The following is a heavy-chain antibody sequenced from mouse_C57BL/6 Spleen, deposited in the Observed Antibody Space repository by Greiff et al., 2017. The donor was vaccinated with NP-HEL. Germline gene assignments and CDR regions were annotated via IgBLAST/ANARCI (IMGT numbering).Heavy chain of an antibody. J-gene: IGHJ2*01. V-gene: IGHV1-82*01. CDR3: ARRSGSSYFDY. CDR2: IYPGDGDT. Sequence: VKLQESGPELVKPGASVKISCKASGYAFSSSWMNWVKQRPGKGLEWIGRIYPGDGDTNYNGKFKGKATLTADKSSSTAYMQLSSLTSEDSAVYFCARRSGSSYFDYWGQGTTLTVSS. CDR1: GYAFSSSW. D-gene: IGHD1-1*01.